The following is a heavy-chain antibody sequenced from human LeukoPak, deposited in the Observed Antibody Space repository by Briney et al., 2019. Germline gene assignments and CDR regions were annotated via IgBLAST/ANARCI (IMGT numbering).Heavy chain of an antibody. D-gene: IGHD1-26*01. CDR3: ARDRELDYGMDV. Sequence: GRSLRLSCAASGFTFSSYGMHWVRQAPGKGLEWVAVISYDGSNKYYADSVKGRFTISRDNSKNTLYLQMNSLRAEDTAVYYCARDRELDYGMDVWGQGTTVTVSS. J-gene: IGHJ6*02. CDR1: GFTFSSYG. CDR2: ISYDGSNK. V-gene: IGHV3-30*03.